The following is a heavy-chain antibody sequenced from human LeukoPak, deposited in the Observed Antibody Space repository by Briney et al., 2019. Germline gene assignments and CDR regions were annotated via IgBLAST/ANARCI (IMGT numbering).Heavy chain of an antibody. CDR2: ISSSSSYI. CDR3: GRVGDGYNDNY. CDR1: GFTFSSYG. V-gene: IGHV3-21*01. J-gene: IGHJ4*02. D-gene: IGHD5-12*01. Sequence: PGGSLRLSCAASGFTFSSYGMHWVRQAPGKGLEWVSSISSSSSYIYYADSVKGRFTISRDNSKNTLYLQMNSLRAEDTAVYYCGRVGDGYNDNYWGQGTLVTVSS.